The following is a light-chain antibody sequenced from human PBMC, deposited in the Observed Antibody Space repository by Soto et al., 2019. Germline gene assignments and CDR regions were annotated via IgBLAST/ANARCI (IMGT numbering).Light chain of an antibody. CDR1: SSNIGSNY. Sequence: QAVVTQPPSVSGTPGQRVTISCSGSSSNIGSNYAHWYQQFPGTAPKLLIYRDNQRPSGVPDRLSGSKSGTSASLAISGLRSEDEADYYCAGWDDSLSGWVFGGGTKLTV. V-gene: IGLV1-47*01. CDR2: RDN. J-gene: IGLJ3*02. CDR3: AGWDDSLSGWV.